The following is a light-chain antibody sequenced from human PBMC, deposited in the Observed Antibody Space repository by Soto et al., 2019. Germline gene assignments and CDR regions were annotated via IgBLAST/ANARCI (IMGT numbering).Light chain of an antibody. J-gene: IGLJ1*01. CDR1: SGDVGGYNY. CDR3: SSYTSGSTLDV. V-gene: IGLV2-14*01. Sequence: QSALTQPASVSGSPGQSITISCTGTSGDVGGYNYVSWYQHHPDKAPKLMLYEGTKRPSGVSNRFSGSKSGNTASLTISGLQAEDEADYYCSSYTSGSTLDVFGTGTKLTVL. CDR2: EGT.